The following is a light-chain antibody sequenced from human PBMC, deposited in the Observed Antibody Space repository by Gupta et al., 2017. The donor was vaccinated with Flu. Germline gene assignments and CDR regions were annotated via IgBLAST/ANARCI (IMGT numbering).Light chain of an antibody. J-gene: IGLJ2*01. CDR2: EDI. CDR1: GSDVGSYNL. Sequence: QSALTQPAPVSGSPGQSLTILCPGSGSDVGSYNLVSWYQQYPGKAPKLMIYEDIKRPSGVSNRFSGSKSGNMASLTISGLQAEDEADYYCCSYVASSTRVRFGGGTKLTVL. V-gene: IGLV2-23*01. CDR3: CSYVASSTRVR.